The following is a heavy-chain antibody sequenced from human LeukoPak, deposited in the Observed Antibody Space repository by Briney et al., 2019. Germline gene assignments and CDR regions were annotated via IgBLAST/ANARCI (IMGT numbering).Heavy chain of an antibody. J-gene: IGHJ4*02. D-gene: IGHD5-18*01. CDR3: ASRGYSYGYSFDY. CDR1: GGTLSSYA. V-gene: IGHV1-69*13. CDR2: IIPIFGTA. Sequence: ASVKVSCKASGGTLSSYAISRVRQAPGQGLEWMGGIIPIFGTANYAQKFQGRVTITADESTSTAYMELSSLRSEDTAVYYCASRGYSYGYSFDYWGQGTLVTVSS.